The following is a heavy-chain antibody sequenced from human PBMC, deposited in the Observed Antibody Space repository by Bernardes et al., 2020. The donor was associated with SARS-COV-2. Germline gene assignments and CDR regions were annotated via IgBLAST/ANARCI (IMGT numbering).Heavy chain of an antibody. V-gene: IGHV3-43*01. Sequence: GGSLRLSCAASGFTFEDYTMHWVRQVPGKGLEWVSLVSWDGSTTNYADSVKGRFIISRDSSRNTVHLQMDSLRKEDTALYYCATERQSLTVFGVGHDAFVFWSQGTMVTVSS. CDR2: VSWDGSTT. D-gene: IGHD3-3*01. CDR3: ATERQSLTVFGVGHDAFVF. J-gene: IGHJ3*01. CDR1: GFTFEDYT.